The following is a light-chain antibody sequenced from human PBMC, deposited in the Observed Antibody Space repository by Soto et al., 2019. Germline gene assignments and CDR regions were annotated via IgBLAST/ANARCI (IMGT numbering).Light chain of an antibody. CDR3: SSYAGSISKM. V-gene: IGLV2-8*01. CDR1: SSDIGGYNY. J-gene: IGLJ3*02. CDR2: EVN. Sequence: QSALTQPPSASGSPGQSVTISCTGTSSDIGGYNYVSWYQQHPGKAPKVIIYEVNKRPSGVPDRFSGSKSGNTASLTVSGLQAEDEADYFCSSYAGSISKMFGGGTKLTVL.